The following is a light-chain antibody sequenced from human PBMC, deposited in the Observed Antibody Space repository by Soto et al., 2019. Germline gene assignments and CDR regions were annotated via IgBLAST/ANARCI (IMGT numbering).Light chain of an antibody. CDR2: DAS. Sequence: DIEMTQSPSSLSASVGDRVTITCQASQNINNYLNWYQQKPGRAPKLLIYDASNLEAGVPSRFRGSGSGTDFTFTISRLQPEDIATYYCQQANSFPLTFGGGTKVDI. J-gene: IGKJ4*01. CDR1: QNINNY. CDR3: QQANSFPLT. V-gene: IGKV1-33*01.